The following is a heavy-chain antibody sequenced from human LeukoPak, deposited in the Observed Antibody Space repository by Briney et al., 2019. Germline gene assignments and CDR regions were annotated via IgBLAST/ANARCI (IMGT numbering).Heavy chain of an antibody. CDR3: ARSVGATTYYYYYGMDV. J-gene: IGHJ6*02. D-gene: IGHD1-26*01. CDR2: ISSSSSTI. V-gene: IGHV3-48*02. CDR1: GFTFSTYS. Sequence: GGSLRLSCVASGFTFSTYSMNWVRQAPGKGLEWVSYISSSSSTIYYADSVKGRFTISRDNAKNSLYLQMNSLRDEDTAVYYCARSVGATTYYYYYGMDVWGQGTTVTVSS.